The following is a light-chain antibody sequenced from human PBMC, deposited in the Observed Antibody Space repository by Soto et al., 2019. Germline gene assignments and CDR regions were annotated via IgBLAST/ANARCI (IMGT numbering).Light chain of an antibody. V-gene: IGKV1-39*01. J-gene: IGKJ1*01. CDR1: QSISRY. CDR2: AAS. CDR3: QQNYRASPWT. Sequence: DIQMTQSPSSLSASVGDRITITCRASQSISRYLNWYQHKPGKAPQLLINAASSLERGVPSRFSGGGSGTDFTINISRLQPDDFATYYCQQNYRASPWTFGQGTKVEVK.